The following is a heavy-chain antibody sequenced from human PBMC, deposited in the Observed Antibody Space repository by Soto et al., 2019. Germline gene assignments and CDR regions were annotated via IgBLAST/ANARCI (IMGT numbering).Heavy chain of an antibody. Sequence: QVQLVQSGAEVKKPGSSVQVSCKASGGTFSSYAISWVRQAPGQGLEWMGGIIPIFGTANYAQKFQGRVTITADESTRTADMELRSLGSKDTAVYYCARAGNQLLPNEYNWFGPWGQGTLVTVSS. CDR1: GGTFSSYA. CDR2: IIPIFGTA. V-gene: IGHV1-69*01. CDR3: ARAGNQLLPNEYNWFGP. D-gene: IGHD2-2*01. J-gene: IGHJ5*02.